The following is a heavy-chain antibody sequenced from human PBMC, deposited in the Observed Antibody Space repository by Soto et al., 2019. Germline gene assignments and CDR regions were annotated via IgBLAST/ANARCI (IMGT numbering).Heavy chain of an antibody. CDR3: ARGVKVPNYYYYYMDV. Sequence: EVQLVESGGGLVKPGGSLRLSCAASGFTFSSYSMNWVRQAPGKGLEWVSSISSSSSYIYYADSVKGRFTISRDNAKNSLYLQMNSLRAEDTAVYYCARGVKVPNYYYYYMDVWGKGTTVTVSS. J-gene: IGHJ6*03. CDR1: GFTFSSYS. CDR2: ISSSSSYI. D-gene: IGHD3-16*01. V-gene: IGHV3-21*01.